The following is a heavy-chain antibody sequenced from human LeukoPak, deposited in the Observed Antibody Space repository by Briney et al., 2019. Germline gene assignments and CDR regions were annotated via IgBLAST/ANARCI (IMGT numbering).Heavy chain of an antibody. CDR2: ISNSGSHI. CDR1: GFTFGSYI. V-gene: IGHV3-21*01. CDR3: ARHMTTVTAIPLHYGMDV. D-gene: IGHD4-11*01. Sequence: PGGALRLSCAASGFTFGSYIMKWVRQTPGKGLEWVSSISNSGSHINYTDSVQCRCSSSRDNAKNSLYLQMNSLRADDTAVYFCARHMTTVTAIPLHYGMDVWGQGGTVSVSS. J-gene: IGHJ6*02.